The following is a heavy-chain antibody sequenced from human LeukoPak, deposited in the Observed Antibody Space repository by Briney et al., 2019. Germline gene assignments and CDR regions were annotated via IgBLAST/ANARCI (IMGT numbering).Heavy chain of an antibody. CDR2: ISSSSSYI. CDR1: RFTFSSYS. Sequence: PGGSLRLSCAASRFTFSSYSMNWVRQAPGKGLEWVSSISSSSSYIYYADSVKGRFTISRDNAKNSLYLQMNSLRAEDTAVYYCASSIAVVPAAKKGFDYWGQGTLVTVSS. J-gene: IGHJ4*02. V-gene: IGHV3-21*01. CDR3: ASSIAVVPAAKKGFDY. D-gene: IGHD2-2*01.